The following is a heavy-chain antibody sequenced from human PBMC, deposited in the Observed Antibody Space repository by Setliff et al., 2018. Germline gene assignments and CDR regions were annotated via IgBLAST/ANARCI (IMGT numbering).Heavy chain of an antibody. CDR3: ASLGMTTMMDWYFDH. D-gene: IGHD4-4*01. CDR1: GGSFSGYY. Sequence: SETLSLTCAVYGGSFSGYYWSWIRQPPGKGLEWIGEINHSGSTNYNPSLKSRVTISIDTSKNQFSLKLSSVTAADTAVYYCASLGMTTMMDWYFDHWGRGTLVTVS. J-gene: IGHJ2*01. CDR2: INHSGST. V-gene: IGHV4-34*01.